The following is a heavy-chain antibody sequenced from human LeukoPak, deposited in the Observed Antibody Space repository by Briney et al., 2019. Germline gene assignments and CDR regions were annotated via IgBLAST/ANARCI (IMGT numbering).Heavy chain of an antibody. CDR2: ISGSGGST. CDR1: GFTFSSYA. V-gene: IGHV3-23*01. D-gene: IGHD3-22*01. Sequence: GGSLRLSCAASGFTFSSYAMSWVRQAPGKGQEWVSAISGSGGSTYYADSVKGRFTISRDNSKNTLYLQMNSLRAEDTAVYYCAKGGGYYDSSGYFWGQGTLVTVSS. CDR3: AKGGGYYDSSGYF. J-gene: IGHJ4*02.